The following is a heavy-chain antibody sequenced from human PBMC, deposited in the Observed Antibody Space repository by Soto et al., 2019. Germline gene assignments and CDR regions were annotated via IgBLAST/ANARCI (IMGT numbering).Heavy chain of an antibody. J-gene: IGHJ5*02. CDR2: IWYDGSNK. Sequence: QVQLVESGGGVVQPGRSLRLSCAASGFTFSSYGMHWVRQAPGKGLEWVAVIWYDGSNKYYADSVKGRFTISRDNSKNKLYLQMTSLRAGDTAVYYGARDLPFEYSSAASNWFGPWGQGTLVTVSS. V-gene: IGHV3-33*01. CDR3: ARDLPFEYSSAASNWFGP. CDR1: GFTFSSYG. D-gene: IGHD6-6*01.